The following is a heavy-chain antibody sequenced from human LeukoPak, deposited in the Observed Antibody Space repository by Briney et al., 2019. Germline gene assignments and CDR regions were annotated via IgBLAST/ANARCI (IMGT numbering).Heavy chain of an antibody. CDR3: ARGPTPKSITMVRGVNFQRTKNWFDP. Sequence: SETLSLTCAVYGGSFSGYYWSWIRQPPGMGLQWIGEINHSGGTNYNPSLKSRVTTSVDTSKNQFSLKLSSVTAADTAVYYCARGPTPKSITMVRGVNFQRTKNWFDPWGQGTLVTVSS. D-gene: IGHD3-10*01. CDR1: GGSFSGYY. CDR2: INHSGGT. V-gene: IGHV4-34*01. J-gene: IGHJ5*02.